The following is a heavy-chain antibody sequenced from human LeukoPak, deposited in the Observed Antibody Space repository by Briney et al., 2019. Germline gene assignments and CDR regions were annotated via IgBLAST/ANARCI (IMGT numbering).Heavy chain of an antibody. V-gene: IGHV3-33*08. CDR3: ARVKVEMATIGWLDP. D-gene: IGHD5-24*01. CDR1: GFTFSGYA. J-gene: IGHJ5*02. Sequence: GGSLRLSCAASGFTFSGYAMSWVRQAPGKGLEWVAVIRYDGTNKYYADSVRGRFTISRDNSKNTLYLQMNSLRADDTAVYYCARVKVEMATIGWLDPWGQGTLVTVSS. CDR2: IRYDGTNK.